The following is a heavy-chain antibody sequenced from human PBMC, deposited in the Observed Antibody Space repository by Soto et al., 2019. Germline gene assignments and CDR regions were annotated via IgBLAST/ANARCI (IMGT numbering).Heavy chain of an antibody. CDR1: GGSFSGYY. V-gene: IGHV4-34*01. Sequence: SETLSLTCAVYGGSFSGYYCSWIRQPPGKGLEWIGEINHSGITNYNPSLKSRVTISVDTSKNQFSLKLSSVTAADTAVYYCARGYCSSTSCYTRFDPCGQGTLVTVCS. CDR3: ARGYCSSTSCYTRFDP. D-gene: IGHD2-2*02. J-gene: IGHJ5*02. CDR2: INHSGIT.